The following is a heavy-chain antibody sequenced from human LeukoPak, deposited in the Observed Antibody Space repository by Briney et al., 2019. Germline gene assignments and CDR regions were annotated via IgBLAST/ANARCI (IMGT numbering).Heavy chain of an antibody. CDR3: ARYSGYDEATLDY. CDR1: GGTFSSYA. CDR2: IIPIFGTA. Sequence: SVKVSCKASGGTFSSYAISWVRQAPGQGHEWMGGIIPIFGTANYAQKFQGRVTITTDESTSTAYMELSSLRSEDTAVYYCARYSGYDEATLDYWGQGTLVTVSS. D-gene: IGHD5-12*01. J-gene: IGHJ4*02. V-gene: IGHV1-69*05.